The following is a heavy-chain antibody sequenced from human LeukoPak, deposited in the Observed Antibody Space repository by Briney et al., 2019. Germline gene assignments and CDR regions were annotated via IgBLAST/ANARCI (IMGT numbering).Heavy chain of an antibody. Sequence: PGGSLRLSCAASGFTFSSYSMNWVRQAPGKGLASVSSISSSSSYIYYADSVKGRFTISRDNAKNSLYLQMNSLRAEDTAVYYCATNWAYYYYYMDVWGKGTTVTVSS. J-gene: IGHJ6*03. V-gene: IGHV3-21*01. D-gene: IGHD3-16*01. CDR1: GFTFSSYS. CDR2: ISSSSSYI. CDR3: ATNWAYYYYYMDV.